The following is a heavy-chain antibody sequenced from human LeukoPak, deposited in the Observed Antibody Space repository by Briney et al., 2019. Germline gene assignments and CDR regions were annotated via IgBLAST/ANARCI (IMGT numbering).Heavy chain of an antibody. CDR2: IKSDGSNI. V-gene: IGHV3-74*01. J-gene: IGHJ4*02. Sequence: GGSLRLSCAASGFTFSSYWMHWVRQPPGKGLVWVSRIKSDGSNIVYADSVKGRFTISRDNAKNTLFLQMNSLRAEDTAVYYCARRGHGYGSPFDYWGQGTLVTVSS. CDR3: ARRGHGYGSPFDY. CDR1: GFTFSSYW. D-gene: IGHD5-18*01.